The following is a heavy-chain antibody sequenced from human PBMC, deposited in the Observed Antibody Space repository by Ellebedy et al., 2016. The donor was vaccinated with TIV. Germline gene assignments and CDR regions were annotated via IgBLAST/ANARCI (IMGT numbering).Heavy chain of an antibody. CDR1: GFTVSPNY. J-gene: IGHJ4*02. V-gene: IGHV3-53*01. CDR3: ARGRGYFHQGLNFDL. Sequence: GESLKISCAASGFTVSPNYMSWVRQAPGKGLEWVSVIYTGGTTLYADSVKVRFTIPRDNSKNTVYLQMNSLRAEDTAVYYCARGRGYFHQGLNFDLWGQGTLVTVSS. D-gene: IGHD6-25*01. CDR2: IYTGGTT.